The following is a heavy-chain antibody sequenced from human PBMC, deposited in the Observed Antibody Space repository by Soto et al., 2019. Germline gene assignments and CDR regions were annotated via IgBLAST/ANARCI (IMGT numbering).Heavy chain of an antibody. CDR1: GFTVSSNY. CDR2: IYSGGST. Sequence: GSLRLSCAASGFTVSSNYMSWVRQAPGKGLEWVSVIYSGGSTYYADSVKGRFTISRHNSKNTLYLQMNSLRAEDTPVYYCASTLGVDWLLPPHFWGQGTLVTVSS. D-gene: IGHD3-9*01. CDR3: ASTLGVDWLLPPHF. V-gene: IGHV3-53*04. J-gene: IGHJ4*02.